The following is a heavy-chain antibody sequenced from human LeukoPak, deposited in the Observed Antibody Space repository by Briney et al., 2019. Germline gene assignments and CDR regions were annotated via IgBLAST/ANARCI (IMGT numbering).Heavy chain of an antibody. D-gene: IGHD6-19*01. V-gene: IGHV3-30-3*01. CDR2: ISYDGSNK. CDR1: GFTFSSYA. Sequence: GGSLRLSCAASGFTFSSYAMHWVRQAPGKGLEWVAVISYDGSNKYYADSVKGRFTISRDNSKNTLYLQMDGLRVEDTAVYYCAKVGAVAAVENWGQGTLVTVSS. J-gene: IGHJ4*02. CDR3: AKVGAVAAVEN.